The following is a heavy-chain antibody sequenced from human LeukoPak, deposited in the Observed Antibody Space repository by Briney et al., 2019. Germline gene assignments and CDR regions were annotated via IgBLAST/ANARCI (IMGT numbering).Heavy chain of an antibody. V-gene: IGHV3-15*05. CDR2: VKSKSDRGTT. CDR3: TTVYCSTTSCKPGTDY. D-gene: IGHD2-2*01. J-gene: IGHJ4*02. CDR1: GFTFSDAW. Sequence: GGSLRLSCAASGFTFSDAWMSWVRQAPGKELEWVVRVKSKSDRGTTDYAAPVKGRFTISRDDSKNTLYLQMNSLKTEDTAVYYCTTVYCSTTSCKPGTDYWGQGTPVTVSS.